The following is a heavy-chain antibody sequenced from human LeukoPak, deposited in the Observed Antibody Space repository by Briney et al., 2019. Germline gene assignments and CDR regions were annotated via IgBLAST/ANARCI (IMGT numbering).Heavy chain of an antibody. Sequence: ASVKVSCKASGYTFTGYYMHWVRQAPGQELEWMGIINPSGGSTSYAQKFQGTVTMTRGTSPSTVYMELSSLRAEDTAVYYWARDAGGTWLQGDYWGQGTLVTVSS. V-gene: IGHV1-46*01. CDR2: INPSGGST. CDR1: GYTFTGYY. CDR3: ARDAGGTWLQGDY. D-gene: IGHD5-24*01. J-gene: IGHJ4*02.